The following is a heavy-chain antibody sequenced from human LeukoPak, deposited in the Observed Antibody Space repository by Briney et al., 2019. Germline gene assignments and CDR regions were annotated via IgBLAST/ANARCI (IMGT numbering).Heavy chain of an antibody. V-gene: IGHV1-8*02. CDR1: GYTFTSRD. Sequence: ASLKVSCKASGYTFTSRDINWVRQATGQGLEWMGYMNPKSGYTAYGQRFHGRVTMTRNTSTNTAYMKLSSLRSEDTAVYYCARVTSGAGYNWFDAWGPGTLVTVSS. D-gene: IGHD1-26*01. CDR2: MNPKSGYT. J-gene: IGHJ5*02. CDR3: ARVTSGAGYNWFDA.